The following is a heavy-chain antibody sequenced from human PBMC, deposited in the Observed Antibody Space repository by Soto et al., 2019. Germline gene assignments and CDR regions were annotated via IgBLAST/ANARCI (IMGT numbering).Heavy chain of an antibody. D-gene: IGHD4-17*01. V-gene: IGHV1-18*01. CDR1: GYTFTSYG. J-gene: IGHJ4*02. Sequence: ASVKISCKASGYTFTSYGISWGRQAPGQGLEWMGWISAYNGNTNYAQKLQGRVTMTTDTSTSTAYMKLRSLRSDDTAVYYCARVVGDYVLVDGFDYWGQGTLVTVSS. CDR2: ISAYNGNT. CDR3: ARVVGDYVLVDGFDY.